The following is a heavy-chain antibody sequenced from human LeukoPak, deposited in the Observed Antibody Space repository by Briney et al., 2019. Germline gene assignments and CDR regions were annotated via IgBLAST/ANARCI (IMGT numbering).Heavy chain of an antibody. D-gene: IGHD6-13*01. J-gene: IGHJ5*02. CDR3: ARVEKYTTSGPTDP. Sequence: PSETLSLTCTVSGDSISSNIYYWAWIRQPPGKGLEWIGSFHYSGSTYYNPSLKSRVTISVDTSKNQFSLKLSSVTAADMAVYYCARVEKYTTSGPTDPWGQGTLVTVSS. CDR2: FHYSGST. V-gene: IGHV4-39*07. CDR1: GDSISSNIYY.